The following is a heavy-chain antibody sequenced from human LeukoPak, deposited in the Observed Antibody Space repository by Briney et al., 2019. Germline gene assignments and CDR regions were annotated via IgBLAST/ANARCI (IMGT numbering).Heavy chain of an antibody. CDR2: IWYDGSNK. J-gene: IGHJ4*02. V-gene: IGHV3-33*01. CDR3: ARDLYSSGWYGGCY. CDR1: GFTFSSYG. D-gene: IGHD6-19*01. Sequence: GGSLRLSCAASGFTFSSYGMHWVRQAPGKGLEWVAVIWYDGSNKYYADSVKGRFTISRDNSKNTLYLQMNSLRAEDTAVYYCARDLYSSGWYGGCYWGQGTLVTVSS.